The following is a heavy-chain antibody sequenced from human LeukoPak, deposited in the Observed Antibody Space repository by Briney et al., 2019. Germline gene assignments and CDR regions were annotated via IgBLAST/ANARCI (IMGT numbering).Heavy chain of an antibody. Sequence: SETLSLTCTVSGGSVSSYYWSWIRQPLGKGLEWIGYIHYSGSTNYNPSLKSRVTISVDTSKNEFSLKLSSVTAADTAVYYCARDSVGGSYSYWGQGTLVTVSS. CDR3: ARDSVGGSYSY. V-gene: IGHV4-59*02. CDR2: IHYSGST. J-gene: IGHJ4*02. D-gene: IGHD1-26*01. CDR1: GGSVSSYY.